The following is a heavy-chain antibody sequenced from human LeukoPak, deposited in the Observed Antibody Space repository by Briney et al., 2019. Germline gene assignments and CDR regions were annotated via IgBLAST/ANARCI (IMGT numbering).Heavy chain of an antibody. Sequence: GESLKISCKGSGYSFTKYWLGWVRQMPGNGLEWMGVIYPGDSDTRYSPSFQGQVTISADKSINTAFLQWSSLKASDTAMYYCAITYSVLTGYYEGLDFWGQGTLVTVSS. D-gene: IGHD3-9*01. CDR3: AITYSVLTGYYEGLDF. CDR2: IYPGDSDT. V-gene: IGHV5-51*01. J-gene: IGHJ4*02. CDR1: GYSFTKYW.